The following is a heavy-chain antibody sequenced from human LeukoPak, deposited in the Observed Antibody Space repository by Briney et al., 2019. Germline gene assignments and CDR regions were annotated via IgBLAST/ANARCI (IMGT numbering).Heavy chain of an antibody. V-gene: IGHV3-74*01. CDR3: ARVIVGATGLDY. CDR2: FNTDGSTT. CDR1: GFTTSSHW. Sequence: GGSLRLSCAASGFTTSSHWMHWVRQAPGKGLVSVSRFNTDGSTTTYADSVKGRFTISTDNAKNTLYLQMNSLRAEDTAMYYCARVIVGATGLDYWGQGTLVTVSS. D-gene: IGHD1-26*01. J-gene: IGHJ4*02.